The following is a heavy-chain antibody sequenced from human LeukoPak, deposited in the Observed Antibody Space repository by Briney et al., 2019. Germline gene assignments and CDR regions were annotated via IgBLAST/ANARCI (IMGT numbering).Heavy chain of an antibody. J-gene: IGHJ4*02. CDR3: AREGGIAYYDSSGYSYFDY. CDR1: GFTFSSYG. CDR2: IWYDGSNK. V-gene: IGHV3-33*01. D-gene: IGHD3-22*01. Sequence: PGRSLRLSCAASGFTFSSYGMHWVRQAPGKGLEWVAVIWYDGSNKYYADSVKGRFTISRDNSKNTLYLQMNSLRAEDTAVYYCAREGGIAYYDSSGYSYFDYWGQGTLVTVSS.